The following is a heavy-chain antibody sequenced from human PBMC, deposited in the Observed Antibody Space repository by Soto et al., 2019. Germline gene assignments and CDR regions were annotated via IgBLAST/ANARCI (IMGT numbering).Heavy chain of an antibody. V-gene: IGHV3-23*01. D-gene: IGHD6-19*01. CDR3: AKDQGGIAVADYYYYYGMDI. J-gene: IGHJ6*04. CDR1: GYTFYSYV. Sequence: PWGSLRLSCASSGYTFYSYVMSWVRQAPGKGLEWVSAISGSGGSTYYADSVKGRFTISRDNSKNTLYLQMNSLRAEDTAVYYCAKDQGGIAVADYYYYYGMDIWGEGTTVTVSS. CDR2: ISGSGGST.